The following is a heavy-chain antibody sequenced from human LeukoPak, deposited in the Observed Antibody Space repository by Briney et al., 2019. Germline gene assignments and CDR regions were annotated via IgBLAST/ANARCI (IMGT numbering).Heavy chain of an antibody. CDR2: IIPILGIA. V-gene: IGHV1-69*04. D-gene: IGHD3-3*01. CDR1: GGTFSSYT. CDR3: ARDWTPGRSGYFWAFDY. Sequence: SVKVSCKASGGTFSSYTISWVRQAPGQGLEWMGRIIPILGIANYAQKFQGRVTITADKSTSTAYMELSSLRSEGTAVYYCARDWTPGRSGYFWAFDYWGQGTLVTVSS. J-gene: IGHJ4*02.